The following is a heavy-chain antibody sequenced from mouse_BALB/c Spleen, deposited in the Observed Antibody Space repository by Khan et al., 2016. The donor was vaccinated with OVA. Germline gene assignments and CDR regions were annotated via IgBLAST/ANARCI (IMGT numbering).Heavy chain of an antibody. CDR1: GYTFTSYT. J-gene: IGHJ3*01. Sequence: QVQLKESGAELARPGASVKMSCKASGYTFTSYTIHWIKLRPGQGLEWIGYINPSNGYTDYNQKFRDKATLTADKSSTTAYMQLSSLTSDDSAVYNCVRDGAYHSNCGGFAYWGQGTLVTVSA. V-gene: IGHV1-4*01. D-gene: IGHD2-5*01. CDR2: INPSNGYT. CDR3: VRDGAYHSNCGGFAY.